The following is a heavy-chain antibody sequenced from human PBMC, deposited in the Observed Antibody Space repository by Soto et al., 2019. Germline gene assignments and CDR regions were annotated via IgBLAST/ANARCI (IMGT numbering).Heavy chain of an antibody. D-gene: IGHD3-3*01. Sequence: QVQLQESGPGLVKPSGTLSVTCALSGGSISSRDWWTWVRQAPGKGLEWIGKIYHSGGTNYSPSLKSRVTISIDKSRKSFSLDLSSVTAADTAVYFCAAGNVDSMLESWGRGTLVTVSS. J-gene: IGHJ4*02. CDR2: IYHSGGT. V-gene: IGHV4-4*02. CDR1: GGSISSRDW. CDR3: AAGNVDSMLES.